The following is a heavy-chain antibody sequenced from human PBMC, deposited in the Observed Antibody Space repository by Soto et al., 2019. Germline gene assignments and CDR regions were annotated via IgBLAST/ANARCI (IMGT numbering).Heavy chain of an antibody. D-gene: IGHD3-10*01. CDR3: AILLGWFDP. CDR2: MNPNSGNT. J-gene: IGHJ5*02. CDR1: GYSFADYG. V-gene: IGHV1-8*02. Sequence: GESLKISCKASGYSFADYGINWVRQATGQGLEWMGWMNPNSGNTGYAQKFQGRVTMTRNTSISTAYMELSSLRSEDTAVYYCAILLGWFDPWGQGTLVTVSS.